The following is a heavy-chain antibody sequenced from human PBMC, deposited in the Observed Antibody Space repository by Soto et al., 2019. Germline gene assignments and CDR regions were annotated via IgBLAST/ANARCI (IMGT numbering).Heavy chain of an antibody. CDR2: INHSGST. D-gene: IGHD2-8*01. CDR3: ARGLYGVGYYYYMDV. Sequence: SETLSLTCAVYGLSFSGYYWSWIRQPTGKGLEWIGEINHSGSTNYNPSLKSRVTISVDTSKNQFSLKLSSVTAADTAVYYCARGLYGVGYYYYMDVWGKGTTVTVSS. CDR1: GLSFSGYY. J-gene: IGHJ6*03. V-gene: IGHV4-34*01.